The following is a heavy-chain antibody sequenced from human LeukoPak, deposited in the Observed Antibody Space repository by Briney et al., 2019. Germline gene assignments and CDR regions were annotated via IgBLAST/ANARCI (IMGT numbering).Heavy chain of an antibody. CDR2: IYYSGST. D-gene: IGHD4-23*01. Sequence: SETLSLTCTVSGGSISSYYWSWIRQPPGKGLERIGYIYYSGSTNYNPSLKSRVTISVDTSKNQFSLKLSSVTAADTAVYYCARDSSYGGNSLGFDYWGQGTLVTVSS. J-gene: IGHJ4*02. CDR1: GGSISSYY. CDR3: ARDSSYGGNSLGFDY. V-gene: IGHV4-59*01.